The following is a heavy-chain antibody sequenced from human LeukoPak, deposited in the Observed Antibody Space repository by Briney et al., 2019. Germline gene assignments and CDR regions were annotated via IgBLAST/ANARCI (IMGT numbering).Heavy chain of an antibody. V-gene: IGHV3-30*03. CDR1: GFTFSSYS. D-gene: IGHD3-22*01. CDR2: ISSDGSNS. J-gene: IGHJ4*02. Sequence: GGSLRLSCAASGFTFSSYSMNWVRQAPGRGLEWVAFISSDGSNSYYADSVKGRFTISRANSENTLYLQMSSLRADDTAVYYCARESYYDTNTQDLWGQGTLVTVSA. CDR3: ARESYYDTNTQDL.